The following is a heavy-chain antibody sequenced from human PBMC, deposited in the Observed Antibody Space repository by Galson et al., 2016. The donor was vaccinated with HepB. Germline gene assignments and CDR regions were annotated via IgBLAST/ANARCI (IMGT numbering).Heavy chain of an antibody. V-gene: IGHV5-10-1*01. Sequence: QSGAEVKKPGESLKISCKASGYSFTTYWITWARQMPGKGLEWMGRIDPNDSFANYSPSFQGHVTISADKSTFTAYLQWTSLQTSDTAMYFCATGGGHSGANFYNPLGYWGQGTPVTVSS. D-gene: IGHD4/OR15-4a*01. CDR3: ATGGGHSGANFYNPLGY. J-gene: IGHJ4*02. CDR2: IDPNDSFA. CDR1: GYSFTTYW.